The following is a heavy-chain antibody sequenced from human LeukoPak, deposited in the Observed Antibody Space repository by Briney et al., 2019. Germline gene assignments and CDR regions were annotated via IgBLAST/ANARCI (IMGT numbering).Heavy chain of an antibody. CDR1: GYTFTDYY. CDR2: INPVSGGT. CDR3: ASLGVTTVSFYGMDV. Sequence: ASVKVSCRASGYTFTDYYIHWVRQAPGHGLEWMGWINPVSGGTYYAQNFRGRLSMTRDMSITTASMELNRLRSDDTALYYCASLGVTTVSFYGMDVWGQGTTVTVSS. D-gene: IGHD1-26*01. V-gene: IGHV1-2*02. J-gene: IGHJ6*02.